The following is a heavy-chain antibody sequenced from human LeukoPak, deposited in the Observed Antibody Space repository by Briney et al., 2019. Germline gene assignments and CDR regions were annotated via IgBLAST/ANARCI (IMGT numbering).Heavy chain of an antibody. J-gene: IGHJ4*02. CDR2: INPNSGGT. D-gene: IGHD7-27*01. CDR3: MSTSNWGSVIFDY. Sequence: ASVKVSCKASGYTFTSYGISWVRQAPGQGLEWMGWINPNSGGTNYAQKFQGRVTMTRDTSISTAYMELRSLRSEDTAVYYCMSTSNWGSVIFDYWGQGALVTVSS. V-gene: IGHV1-2*02. CDR1: GYTFTSYG.